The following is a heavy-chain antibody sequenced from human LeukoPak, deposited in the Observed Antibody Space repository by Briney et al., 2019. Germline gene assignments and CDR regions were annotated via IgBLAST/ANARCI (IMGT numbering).Heavy chain of an antibody. V-gene: IGHV4-59*01. Sequence: PSETLSLTCTVSGGSLSSDYWSWVRQPPGKGLEGSGDIYYSGSTNYNPSLKSRVTISVDTSKNKFSLKLSSVTAADTAVYYCARGGVAAAGRRDYYYYMDVWGKGTTVTVSS. CDR3: ARGGVAAAGRRDYYYYMDV. CDR1: GGSLSSDY. J-gene: IGHJ6*03. D-gene: IGHD6-13*01. CDR2: IYYSGST.